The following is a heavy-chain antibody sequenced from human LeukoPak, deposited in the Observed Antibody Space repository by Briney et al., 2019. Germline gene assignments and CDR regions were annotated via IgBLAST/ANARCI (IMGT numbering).Heavy chain of an antibody. CDR2: VYPGDPDT. V-gene: IGHV5-51*01. J-gene: IGHJ4*02. D-gene: IGHD3-22*01. CDR1: GYSFTSYW. Sequence: GESLKISCKASGYSFTSYWIGWVRQMPGKGLEWMGIVYPGDPDTRYSPSFQGQVTISADKSISTAYLQWSSLKASDTAMYYCARQENYYDSSGILDYWGQGTLVTVSS. CDR3: ARQENYYDSSGILDY.